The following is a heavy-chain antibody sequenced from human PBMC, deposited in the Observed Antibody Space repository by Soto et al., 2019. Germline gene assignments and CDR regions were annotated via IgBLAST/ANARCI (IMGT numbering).Heavy chain of an antibody. CDR2: ISGSGGST. V-gene: IGHV3-23*01. Sequence: SLRLSCAASGFTFSSYAMSWVRQAPGKGLEWVSAISGSGGSTYYADSVKGRFTISRDNSKNTLYLQMNSLRAEDTAVYYCAKLLEYYYYGMDVWGQGTTVTVSS. J-gene: IGHJ6*02. CDR3: AKLLEYYYYGMDV. CDR1: GFTFSSYA.